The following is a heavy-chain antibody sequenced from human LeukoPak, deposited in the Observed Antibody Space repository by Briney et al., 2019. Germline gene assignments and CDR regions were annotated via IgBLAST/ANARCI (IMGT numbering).Heavy chain of an antibody. CDR1: GFTFSSYG. D-gene: IGHD2-8*01. V-gene: IGHV3-33*01. CDR2: IWYDGSNK. J-gene: IGHJ4*02. CDR3: ARGNGPRLYFDY. Sequence: GALRLSCAASGFTFSSYGMHWVRQAPGKGLEWVAVIWYDGSNKYYADSMKGRFTISRDNSKNTLYLQMNSLRAEDTAVYYCARGNGPRLYFDYWGQGTLVTVSS.